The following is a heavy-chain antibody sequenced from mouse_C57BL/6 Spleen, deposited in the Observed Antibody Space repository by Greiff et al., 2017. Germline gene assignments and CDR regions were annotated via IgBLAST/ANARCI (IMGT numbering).Heavy chain of an antibody. V-gene: IGHV1-9*01. CDR3: ARGTYYFDY. D-gene: IGHD3-3*01. Sequence: QVQLKQSGAELMKPGASVKLSCKASGYTFTGYWIVWVKQRPGHGLAWIGEIFPGSGSTNYNEKFKGKATLTADTSSNTAYMQLSSLTTEDPAIYYGARGTYYFDYWGQGTTLTVSS. CDR2: IFPGSGST. J-gene: IGHJ2*01. CDR1: GYTFTGYW.